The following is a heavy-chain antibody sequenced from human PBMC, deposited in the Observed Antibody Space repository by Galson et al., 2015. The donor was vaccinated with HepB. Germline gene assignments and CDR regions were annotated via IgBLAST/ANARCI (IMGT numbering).Heavy chain of an antibody. J-gene: IGHJ6*02. CDR2: IYSGGTT. V-gene: IGHV3-53*01. Sequence: SLRLSCAASGFTVSSNYMSWVRQAPGKGLEWVSVIYSGGTTYYADSVKGRFTISRDNSKDTLYLQMNSLRAEDTAVYYCARDVGDSNYYYYGMDVWGQGTTVTVSS. D-gene: IGHD3-16*01. CDR1: GFTVSSNY. CDR3: ARDVGDSNYYYYGMDV.